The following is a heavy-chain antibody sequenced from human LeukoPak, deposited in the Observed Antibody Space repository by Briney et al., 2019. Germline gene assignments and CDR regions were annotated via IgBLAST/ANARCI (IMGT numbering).Heavy chain of an antibody. CDR2: ISGSGVMT. D-gene: IGHD3-22*01. CDR3: AKEMRYYDSSGYPPDAFDI. Sequence: GGSLRLSCAASGFTFSDYAMTWVRQAPGKGLEWVATISGSGVMTYYADSVKGRFTVSGDNSKNTLYLQMNSLRAEDTAVYYCAKEMRYYDSSGYPPDAFDIWGQGTMVTVSS. V-gene: IGHV3-23*01. J-gene: IGHJ3*02. CDR1: GFTFSDYA.